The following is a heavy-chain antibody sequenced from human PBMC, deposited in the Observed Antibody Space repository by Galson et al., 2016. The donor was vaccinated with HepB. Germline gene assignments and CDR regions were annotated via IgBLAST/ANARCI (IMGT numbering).Heavy chain of an antibody. J-gene: IGHJ6*02. D-gene: IGHD3-10*01. V-gene: IGHV3-43*01. Sequence: SLRLSCAASGFTFDDYTMHWVRQAPGKGLEWVSLISWDGLKTYYADSVKGRFTISRDNRKNSLYLQMDNLRNEDTAVYYCGKDWGSLWESSGKGMDVWGQGTTVTVSS. CDR1: GFTFDDYT. CDR2: ISWDGLKT. CDR3: GKDWGSLWESSGKGMDV.